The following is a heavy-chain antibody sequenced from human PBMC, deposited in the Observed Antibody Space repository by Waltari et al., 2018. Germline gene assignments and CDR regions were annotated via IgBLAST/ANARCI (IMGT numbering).Heavy chain of an antibody. CDR2: SNPDVRTT. Sequence: EVQLVESGGGLLQPGGSLRLSCAASGFTFSSSWIHWVRKPPGTGLVWLSRSNPDVRTTNYEDSVRGRFTISRDNAQNTVYLEMNSLRAEDTAVYFCTRGGNYYFDYWGRGTLVTVSS. CDR1: GFTFSSSW. J-gene: IGHJ4*02. V-gene: IGHV3-74*01. CDR3: TRGGNYYFDY. D-gene: IGHD5-12*01.